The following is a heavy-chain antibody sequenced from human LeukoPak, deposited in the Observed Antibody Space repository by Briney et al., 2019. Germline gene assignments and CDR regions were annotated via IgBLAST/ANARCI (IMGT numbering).Heavy chain of an antibody. J-gene: IGHJ4*02. Sequence: GGSLRLSCAVSTVTFSSYAMSWVRQAPGKGLEWVSGITGDGASTHVADSVKGRFTISRDNSKNTVYLQMNSLRAEDTAVYLCAKSNGFLMYYFDYWGQGILVSVSS. CDR3: AKSNGFLMYYFDY. CDR1: TVTFSSYA. V-gene: IGHV3-23*01. D-gene: IGHD3-22*01. CDR2: ITGDGAST.